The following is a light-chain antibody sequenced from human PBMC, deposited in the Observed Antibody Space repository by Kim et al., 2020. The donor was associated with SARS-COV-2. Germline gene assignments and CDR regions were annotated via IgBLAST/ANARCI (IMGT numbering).Light chain of an antibody. CDR1: SGSIDDNY. CDR3: QSYNRDNVL. J-gene: IGLJ2*01. V-gene: IGLV6-57*04. CDR2: EDD. Sequence: NFMLTQPHSVSESPGKTVTISCTRSSGSIDDNYVQWYQQRPGGVPTTVIYEDDQRPSGVSDRFSGSIDYSSNSASLTISGLRTEDEADYYCQSYNRDNVLFGGGTKLTVL.